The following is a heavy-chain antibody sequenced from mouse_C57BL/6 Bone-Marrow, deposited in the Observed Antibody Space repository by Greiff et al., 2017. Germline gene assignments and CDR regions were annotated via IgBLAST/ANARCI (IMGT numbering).Heavy chain of an antibody. J-gene: IGHJ4*01. D-gene: IGHD2-3*01. CDR2: IYPGNSDT. CDR1: GYTFTSYW. V-gene: IGHV1-5*01. Sequence: VQLQQSGTVLARPGASVKMSCKTSGYTFTSYWMHWVKQRPGQGLAWIGAIYPGNSDTSYNQKFKGKAKLTAVTSASTAYMELSSLTNEDSAVYYCTRAGDGYFYYAMDYWGQGTSVTVSS. CDR3: TRAGDGYFYYAMDY.